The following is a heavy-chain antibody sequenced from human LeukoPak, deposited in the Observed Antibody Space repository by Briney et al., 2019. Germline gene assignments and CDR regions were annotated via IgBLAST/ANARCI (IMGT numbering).Heavy chain of an antibody. CDR3: ARLGLVSSSADFDY. CDR2: IYYSGST. V-gene: IGHV4-59*08. Sequence: SETLSLTCTVSGGSISSYYWSWIRQPPGKGLEWIGYIYYSGSTNYNPSLKSRVTISVDTSKNQFSLKLSSVTAADTAVYYCARLGLVSSSADFDYWGQGTLVTVSS. D-gene: IGHD6-6*01. CDR1: GGSISSYY. J-gene: IGHJ4*02.